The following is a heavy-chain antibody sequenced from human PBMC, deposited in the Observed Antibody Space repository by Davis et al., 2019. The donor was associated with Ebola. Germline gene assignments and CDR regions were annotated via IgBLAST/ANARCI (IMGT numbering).Heavy chain of an antibody. J-gene: IGHJ6*03. CDR2: IYTSGST. CDR3: ARRGEWLRSYHMDV. CDR1: GGSISSYY. D-gene: IGHD5-12*01. V-gene: IGHV4-4*07. Sequence: PGGSLRLSCTVSGGSISSYYWSWIRQPAGKGLEWIGRIYTSGSTNYNPSLKSRVTMSVDTSKNQFSLRLGSVTAADTAIYYCARRGEWLRSYHMDVWGKGTTVTVSS.